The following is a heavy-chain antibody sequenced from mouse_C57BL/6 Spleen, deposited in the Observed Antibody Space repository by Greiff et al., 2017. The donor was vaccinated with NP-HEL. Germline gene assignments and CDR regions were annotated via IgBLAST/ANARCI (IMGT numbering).Heavy chain of an antibody. V-gene: IGHV5-4*01. CDR1: GFTFSSYA. Sequence: EVKLVESGGGLVKPGGSLKLSCAASGFTFSSYAMSWVRQTPEKRLEWVATISAGGSYTYYPDNVKGRFTISRDNAKNNLYLQMSHLKSEDTAMYYCARDRGVTTVVAYYAMDYWGQGTSVTVSS. CDR2: ISAGGSYT. CDR3: ARDRGVTTVVAYYAMDY. J-gene: IGHJ4*01. D-gene: IGHD1-1*01.